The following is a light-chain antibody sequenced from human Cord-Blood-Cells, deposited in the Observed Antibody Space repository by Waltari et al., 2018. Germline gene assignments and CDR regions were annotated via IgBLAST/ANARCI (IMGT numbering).Light chain of an antibody. Sequence: EIVLTQSPATLSLSPGERATLSCRASQSVSSYVAWYQQKPDQAPSLLIYDASNRATAIPTRFSGSGSGTDFTLTISRLEPEDFAVYCCQQRSNWPLTFGGGTKVEIK. CDR3: QQRSNWPLT. CDR2: DAS. V-gene: IGKV3-11*01. CDR1: QSVSSY. J-gene: IGKJ4*01.